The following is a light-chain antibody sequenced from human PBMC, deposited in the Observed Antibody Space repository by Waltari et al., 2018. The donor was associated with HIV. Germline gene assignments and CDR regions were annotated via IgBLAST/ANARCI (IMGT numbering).Light chain of an antibody. CDR2: LVS. CDR3: TSYTSSNTLVI. J-gene: IGLJ2*01. Sequence: QSALTQPASVSGSPGQSITISCPGTSSDVGGYNYVSWYQQHPGKAPKLMIYLVSNRPSGVSNRFSGSKSGNTASLTISGLQAEDEADYYCTSYTSSNTLVIFGGGTKLTVL. CDR1: SSDVGGYNY. V-gene: IGLV2-14*03.